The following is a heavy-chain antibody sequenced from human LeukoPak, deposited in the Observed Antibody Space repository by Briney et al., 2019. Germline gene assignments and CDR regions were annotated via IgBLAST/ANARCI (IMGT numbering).Heavy chain of an antibody. CDR2: IYTSGST. V-gene: IGHV4-61*02. CDR1: GNSISSGDNY. CDR3: ARVSGMYYFDY. Sequence: PSETLSLTCTVSGNSISSGDNYWSWIRQPAGKGLEWIGRIYTSGSTNYNPSLKSRVTISGDTSKNQFSLRLSSVTAADTAVYYCARVSGMYYFDYWGQGTLVTVSS. J-gene: IGHJ4*02.